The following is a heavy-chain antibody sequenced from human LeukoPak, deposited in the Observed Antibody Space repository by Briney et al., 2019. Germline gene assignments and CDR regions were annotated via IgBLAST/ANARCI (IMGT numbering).Heavy chain of an antibody. CDR3: ARVLSPRFDFVWGSYRNEAFDI. D-gene: IGHD3-16*02. J-gene: IGHJ3*02. Sequence: PSETLSLTCTVSGGSISSSSYYWGWIRQPPGKGLEWIGSIYYSGSTYYNPSLKSRVTISVDTSKNQFSLKLSSVTAADTAIYYCARVLSPRFDFVWGSYRNEAFDIWGQGTMVTVS. CDR2: IYYSGST. CDR1: GGSISSSSYY. V-gene: IGHV4-39*07.